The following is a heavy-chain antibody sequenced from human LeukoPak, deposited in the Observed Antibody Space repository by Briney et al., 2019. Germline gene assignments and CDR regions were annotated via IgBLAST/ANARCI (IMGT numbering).Heavy chain of an antibody. CDR3: ARFRWEDKSISGYDY. CDR1: GGSISSYY. Sequence: SETLSLTCTVSGGSISSYYWSWIRQPPGKGLEWIGYIYYSGSTNYNPSLKSRVTISVDTSKNQFSLRLSSVTAADTAVYYCARFRWEDKSISGYDYWGQGTLVTVSS. D-gene: IGHD5-12*01. J-gene: IGHJ4*02. CDR2: IYYSGST. V-gene: IGHV4-59*01.